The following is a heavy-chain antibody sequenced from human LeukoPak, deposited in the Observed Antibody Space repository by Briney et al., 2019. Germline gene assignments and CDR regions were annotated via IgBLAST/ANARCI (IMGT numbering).Heavy chain of an antibody. CDR2: IYYSGTT. V-gene: IGHV4-59*01. J-gene: IGHJ5*02. D-gene: IGHD1-26*01. CDR1: VGSISSYY. CDR3: ARGSGSYRNRFDH. Sequence: SETLSLTCTVSVGSISSYYWSWIRQPPGKGLHWIGNIYYSGTTNYNPSLRGRVTISIDTSKNQFSLKLSSVTAADTAVYYCARGSGSYRNRFDHWGQGTLVTVSS.